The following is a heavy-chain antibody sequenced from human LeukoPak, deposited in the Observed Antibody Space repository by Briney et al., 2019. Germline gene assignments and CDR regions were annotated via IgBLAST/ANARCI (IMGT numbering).Heavy chain of an antibody. CDR2: ISGSGGST. V-gene: IGHV3-23*01. CDR1: GFTFSSYA. Sequence: GGSLRLSCAASGFTFSSYAMSWVRQAPGKGLEWVSAISGSGGSTYCADSVKGRFTISRDNSKNTLYLQMNSLRAEDTAVYYCAKDLLWDYGDYRGGSGFDYWGQGTLVTVSS. CDR3: AKDLLWDYGDYRGGSGFDY. J-gene: IGHJ4*02. D-gene: IGHD4-17*01.